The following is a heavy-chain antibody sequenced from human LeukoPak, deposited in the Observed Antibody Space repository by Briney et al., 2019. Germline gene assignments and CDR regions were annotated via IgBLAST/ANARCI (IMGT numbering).Heavy chain of an antibody. CDR2: INPKSGDT. Sequence: ASVKVSCKASGYTFTRYYLHWVRQAPGQGLEWIGRINPKSGDTNYAQKFQGRVTMTRDTSINTAYMELTSLRSDDTAVYYCATGTSSTTNWNWFDPWGQGTLVTVSS. V-gene: IGHV1-2*06. CDR3: ATGTSSTTNWNWFDP. J-gene: IGHJ5*02. CDR1: GYTFTRYY. D-gene: IGHD2-2*01.